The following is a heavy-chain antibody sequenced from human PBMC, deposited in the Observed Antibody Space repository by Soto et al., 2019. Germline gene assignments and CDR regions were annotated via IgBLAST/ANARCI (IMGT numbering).Heavy chain of an antibody. Sequence: VLLLESGGGLVQPGRSLRLSCAASGFTFSSYAMSWVRQAPGQGLEWVAGISGSGGSTYSADSVKGRFTISRDNSRTTLSLQMNSLRADETAVYYCAKEGSGGYHPIDYWVQGTLVIVFS. V-gene: IGHV3-23*01. CDR1: GFTFSSYA. J-gene: IGHJ4*02. CDR3: AKEGSGGYHPIDY. CDR2: ISGSGGST. D-gene: IGHD1-26*01.